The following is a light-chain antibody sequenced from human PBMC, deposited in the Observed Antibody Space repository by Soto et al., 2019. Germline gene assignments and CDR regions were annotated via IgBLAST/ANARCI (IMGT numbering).Light chain of an antibody. V-gene: IGKV1D-13*01. J-gene: IGKJ4*01. CDR2: DAS. CDR3: QQFYDYPLT. Sequence: GDRVIITCRASRAISTLFAWYQQMPGKGPKLLIYDASTLESGVPSRFSGSGSGTDFTLTISSLQPEDFDTYYCQQFYDYPLTFGGGTKVDIK. CDR1: RAISTL.